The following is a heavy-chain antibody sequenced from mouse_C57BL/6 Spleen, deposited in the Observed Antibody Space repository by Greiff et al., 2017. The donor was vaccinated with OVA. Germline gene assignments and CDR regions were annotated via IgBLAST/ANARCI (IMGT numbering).Heavy chain of an antibody. V-gene: IGHV1-9*01. D-gene: IGHD1-1*01. CDR2: ILPGSGST. CDR1: GYTFTGYW. Sequence: VKLMESGAELMKPGASVKLSCKATGYTFTGYWIEWVKQRPGHGLEWIGEILPGSGSTNYNEKFKGKATFTADTSSDTAYLQLSSLTTEDSAIYYCARWSVYGISYVDYWGQGTTLTVSS. CDR3: ARWSVYGISYVDY. J-gene: IGHJ2*01.